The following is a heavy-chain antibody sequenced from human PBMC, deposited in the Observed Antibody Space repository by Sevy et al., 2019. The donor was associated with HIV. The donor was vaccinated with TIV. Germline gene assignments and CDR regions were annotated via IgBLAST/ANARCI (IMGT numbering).Heavy chain of an antibody. CDR3: ARDSSGWTFDD. CDR1: GFTFSKYA. D-gene: IGHD6-19*01. CDR2: INSNGGST. J-gene: IGHJ4*02. Sequence: GGSLRLSCGASGFTFSKYAMSWVRQAPGKGLEWVSAINSNGGSTYYGDSVKGRVTISRDNSKNTLYLQMNSLRAEDMAVYYCARDSSGWTFDDWGQGTLVTVSS. V-gene: IGHV3-23*01.